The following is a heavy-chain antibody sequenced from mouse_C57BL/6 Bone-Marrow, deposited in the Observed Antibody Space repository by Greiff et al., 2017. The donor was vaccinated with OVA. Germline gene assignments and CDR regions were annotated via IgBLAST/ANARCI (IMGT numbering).Heavy chain of an antibody. D-gene: IGHD1-1*01. CDR3: ARRAYGSSYEDDY. CDR2: ISSGGSYT. CDR1: GFTFSSYG. J-gene: IGHJ2*01. Sequence: EVKVVESGGDLVKPGGSLKLSCAASGFTFSSYGMSWVRQTPDKRLEWVATISSGGSYTYYPDSVKGRFTISRDNAKNTLYLQMSSLKSEDTAMYYCARRAYGSSYEDDYWGQGTTLTVSS. V-gene: IGHV5-6*02.